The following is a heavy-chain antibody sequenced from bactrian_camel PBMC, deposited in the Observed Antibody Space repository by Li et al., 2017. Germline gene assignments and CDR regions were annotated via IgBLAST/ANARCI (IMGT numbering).Heavy chain of an antibody. V-gene: IGHV3S53*01. D-gene: IGHD4*01. CDR2: MNSIGSE. CDR1: ETIRTFF. J-gene: IGHJ6*01. Sequence: VQLVESGGGPVQAGGSLKLSCVASETIRTFFVGWFRQAPGKEREAIAIMNSIGSETYADSVTGRVTCSKDQAKDTVYLQMNSLKPEDTAMYSCDTNIATSCRLDSRGQGTQVTVS. CDR3: DTNIATSCRLDS.